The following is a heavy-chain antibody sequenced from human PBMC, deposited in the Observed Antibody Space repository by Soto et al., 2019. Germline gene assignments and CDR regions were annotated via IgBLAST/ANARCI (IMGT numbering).Heavy chain of an antibody. Sequence: ARSLRPSCAPSGSTFPTYMSWVREAPGKGLEWVSVIYSGGSTYYSDSVKGRFTIPRDNSKNALYLQMNSLRAEDTSVYYRARVDGVAGTPFGYWGQGALVPVSS. CDR2: IYSGGST. CDR1: GSTFPTY. V-gene: IGHV3-53*01. J-gene: IGHJ4*02. CDR3: ARVDGVAGTPFGY. D-gene: IGHD6-19*01.